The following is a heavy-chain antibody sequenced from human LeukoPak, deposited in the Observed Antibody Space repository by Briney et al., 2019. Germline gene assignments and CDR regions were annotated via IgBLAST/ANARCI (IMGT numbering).Heavy chain of an antibody. J-gene: IGHJ4*02. CDR1: GFTFSSYA. Sequence: QPGGSLRLSCAASGFTFSSYAMNWIRQAPGRGLEWVSAISASGGSTYYADSVKGRFTISRDNSKDTLYLLMNSLRAEDTAVYYCAKPTYCGGDCYSPDYWGQGTLVTVSS. D-gene: IGHD2-21*02. V-gene: IGHV3-23*01. CDR3: AKPTYCGGDCYSPDY. CDR2: ISASGGST.